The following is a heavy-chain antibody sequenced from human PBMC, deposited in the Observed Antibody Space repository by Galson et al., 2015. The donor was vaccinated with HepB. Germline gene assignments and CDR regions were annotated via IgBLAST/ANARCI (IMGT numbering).Heavy chain of an antibody. Sequence: SVKVSCKASGGTFSSYAISWVRQAPGQGLGWMGGIIPIFGTANYAQKFQGRVTITADESTSTAYMELSSLRSEDTAVYYCARRGPRLLPGGWFDPWGQGTLVTVSS. CDR2: IIPIFGTA. CDR1: GGTFSSYA. J-gene: IGHJ5*02. CDR3: ARRGPRLLPGGWFDP. V-gene: IGHV1-69*13. D-gene: IGHD1-26*01.